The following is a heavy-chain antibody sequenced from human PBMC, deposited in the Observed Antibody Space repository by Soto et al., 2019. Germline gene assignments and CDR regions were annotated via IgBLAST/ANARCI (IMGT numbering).Heavy chain of an antibody. V-gene: IGHV4-30-4*01. CDR1: GVSINSGDYY. CDR3: AMGPHDFWSGLWYFDY. D-gene: IGHD3-3*01. CDR2: IYYDGST. Sequence: SETLSLTCSVSGVSINSGDYYCNWIRQTPGKGLEWIGYIYYDGSTYYNPSLESRVTISMDTSKNQFSLKLSSVTAADTAVYYCAMGPHDFWSGLWYFDYWGQGTLVTVSS. J-gene: IGHJ4*02.